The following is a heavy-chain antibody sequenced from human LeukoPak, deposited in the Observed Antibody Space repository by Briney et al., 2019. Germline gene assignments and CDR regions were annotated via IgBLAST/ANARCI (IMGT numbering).Heavy chain of an antibody. CDR3: ARGRYSSSWYSFYYYYYMDV. D-gene: IGHD6-13*01. J-gene: IGHJ6*03. V-gene: IGHV4-4*02. CDR1: GGSISSSNW. Sequence: PSGTLALTCAVSGGSISSSNWWSWVRQPPGKGLEWIGEINHSGTTNYNPSLKSRVTISVDTSKNQFSLKVSSVTAADTAVYYCARGRYSSSWYSFYYYYYMDVWGKGTTVTVSS. CDR2: INHSGTT.